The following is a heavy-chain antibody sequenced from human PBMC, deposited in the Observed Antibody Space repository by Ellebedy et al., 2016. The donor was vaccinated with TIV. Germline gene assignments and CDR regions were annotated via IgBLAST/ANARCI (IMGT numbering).Heavy chain of an antibody. D-gene: IGHD3-10*01. V-gene: IGHV1-3*04. Sequence: AASVKVSCKASGYTFTTYAIHWGRQAPGQRLEWMGWINTGNGNTKYSQNFQGIVTISSDTSASTAYMELSSLSAEDTAVYYCARDDSNYYGSGSHTWLDPWGQGTLVTVSS. CDR1: GYTFTTYA. CDR3: ARDDSNYYGSGSHTWLDP. J-gene: IGHJ5*02. CDR2: INTGNGNT.